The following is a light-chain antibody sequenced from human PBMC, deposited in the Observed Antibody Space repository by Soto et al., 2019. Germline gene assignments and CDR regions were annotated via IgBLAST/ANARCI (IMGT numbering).Light chain of an antibody. CDR2: GAS. J-gene: IGKJ1*01. CDR1: QSVRSN. V-gene: IGKV3-15*01. CDR3: QQYNNWPRGT. Sequence: EIVMTQSPATLSVYPGERATLSCRASQSVRSNLAWYQQKPGQAPRLLIYGASTRATGIPARFSGSGSGTEFTITISILQSEDFAVYYCQQYNNWPRGTFGQGTKVEI.